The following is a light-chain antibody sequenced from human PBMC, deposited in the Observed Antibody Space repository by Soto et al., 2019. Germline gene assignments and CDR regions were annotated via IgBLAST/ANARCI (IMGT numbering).Light chain of an antibody. V-gene: IGKV1-5*03. Sequence: DIQMTQSPSSLSASIGDRVTITCRASQSLSSWLAWYQQKPGKAPNLLIYKASTLESGVPSRFSGSGSGTEFTPTISSLQPDDFATYYCPHYTSSPTFGPGTKVDV. CDR1: QSLSSW. CDR3: PHYTSSPT. J-gene: IGKJ3*01. CDR2: KAS.